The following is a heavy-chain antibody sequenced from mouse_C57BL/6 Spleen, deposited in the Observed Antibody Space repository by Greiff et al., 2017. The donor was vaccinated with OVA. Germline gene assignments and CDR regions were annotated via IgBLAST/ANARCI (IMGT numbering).Heavy chain of an antibody. V-gene: IGHV1-64*01. CDR2: IHPNSGST. CDR3: ARSNYVGYWYFDV. CDR1: GYTFTSYW. J-gene: IGHJ1*03. Sequence: VQLQQPGAELVKPGASVKLSCKASGYTFTSYWMHWVKQRPGQGLEWIGMIHPNSGSTNYNEKFKSKATLTVDKSSRTAYMQLSSLTSEDSAVYYCARSNYVGYWYFDVWGTGTTVTVSS. D-gene: IGHD2-5*01.